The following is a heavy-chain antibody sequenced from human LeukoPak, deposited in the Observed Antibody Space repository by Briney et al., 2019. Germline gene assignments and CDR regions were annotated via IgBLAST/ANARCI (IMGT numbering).Heavy chain of an antibody. V-gene: IGHV1-46*01. J-gene: IGHJ4*02. D-gene: IGHD3-10*01. CDR1: GYTFTSHY. CDR3: AREGSGSLPHLDH. Sequence: ASVKVSCKASGYTFTSHYMQWVRLAPGQGLEWMGIINPSGGGTRYAQKFQGRVAMTRDTSTSTVYMELSSLRSEDTAVYYCAREGSGSLPHLDHWGQGTLVTVSS. CDR2: INPSGGGT.